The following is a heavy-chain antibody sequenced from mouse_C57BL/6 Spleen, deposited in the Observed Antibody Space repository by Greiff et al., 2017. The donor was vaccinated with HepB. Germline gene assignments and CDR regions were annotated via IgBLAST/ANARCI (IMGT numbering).Heavy chain of an antibody. CDR1: GYTFTDYY. D-gene: IGHD4-1*01. CDR3: ARPWEGFAY. V-gene: IGHV1-19*01. CDR2: INPYNGGT. Sequence: EVQVVESGPVLVKPGASVKMSCKASGYTFTDYYMNWVKQSHGKSLEWIGVINPYNGGTSYNQKFKGKATLTVDKSSSTAYMELNSLTSEDSAVYYCARPWEGFAYWGQGTLVTVSA. J-gene: IGHJ3*01.